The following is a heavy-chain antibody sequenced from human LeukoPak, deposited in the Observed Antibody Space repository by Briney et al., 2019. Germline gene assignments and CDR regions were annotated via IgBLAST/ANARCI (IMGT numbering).Heavy chain of an antibody. V-gene: IGHV3-74*01. J-gene: IGHJ6*02. CDR1: GFTFSSYW. Sequence: GGSLRLSCAASGFTFSSYWMHWVRQAPGKGLVWVPRINSDGGSTNYADSVKGRFTISRDNAKNTLYLQINSLRAEDTAVYYCARQYYYDSSGYLNYYGMDVWGQGTTVTVSS. CDR3: ARQYYYDSSGYLNYYGMDV. CDR2: INSDGGST. D-gene: IGHD3-22*01.